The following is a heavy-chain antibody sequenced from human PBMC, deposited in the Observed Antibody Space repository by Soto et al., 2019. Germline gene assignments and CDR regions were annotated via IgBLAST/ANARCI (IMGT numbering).Heavy chain of an antibody. D-gene: IGHD6-19*01. Sequence: QVQLVESGGGVVQPGGSLRLSCAASGSGFTFSSYAMHWVRQAPGKGLERVADIWYDGRNMYYADSVKGRFTISRDNSKNTLYLQMNSLRAEDTAVYYCAREVEQGLDYWGQGTLVTVSS. CDR1: GSGFTFSSYA. J-gene: IGHJ4*02. CDR2: IWYDGRNM. CDR3: AREVEQGLDY. V-gene: IGHV3-33*01.